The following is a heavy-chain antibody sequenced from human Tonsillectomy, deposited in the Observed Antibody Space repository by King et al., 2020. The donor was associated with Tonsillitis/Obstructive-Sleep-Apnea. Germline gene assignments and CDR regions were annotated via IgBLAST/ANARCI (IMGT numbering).Heavy chain of an antibody. CDR3: AKDSHGGGRGVYFDL. D-gene: IGHD2-8*01. Sequence: VQLVESGGGVVQPGGSLRLSCAASGFTFDDYAMHWVRQAPGKGLEWVSLISGNGGSTYYADSVKGRFTISRDNSKNSLYLQMNSLRTEDTAFYYCAKDSHGGGRGVYFDLWGRGTLVTVSS. CDR2: ISGNGGST. CDR1: GFTFDDYA. J-gene: IGHJ2*01. V-gene: IGHV3-43*02.